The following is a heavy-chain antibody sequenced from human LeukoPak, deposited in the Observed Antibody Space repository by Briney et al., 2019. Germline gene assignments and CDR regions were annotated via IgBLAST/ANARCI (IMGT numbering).Heavy chain of an antibody. D-gene: IGHD2-15*01. CDR2: MNPSSGNT. CDR1: GYAFTSYD. CDR3: ARGRVRYCSGGSCYSSLGYYYYYMDV. Sequence: GASVKVSCKASGYAFTSYDINWVRQATGQGLEWMGWMNPSSGNTGYAQKFQGRVTMTRNTSISTAYMELSSLRSEDTAVYYCARGRVRYCSGGSCYSSLGYYYYYMDVWGKGTTVTVSS. V-gene: IGHV1-8*01. J-gene: IGHJ6*03.